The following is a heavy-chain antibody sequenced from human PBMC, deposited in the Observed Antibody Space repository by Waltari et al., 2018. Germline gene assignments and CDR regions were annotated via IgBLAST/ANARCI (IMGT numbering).Heavy chain of an antibody. D-gene: IGHD2-8*01. J-gene: IGHJ6*02. CDR1: GFTFSGSA. CDR3: TRLNAYGMDV. V-gene: IGHV3-73*01. CDR2: IRNKANNYAT. Sequence: EVQLVESGGGFVQHGGSLKLSCAASGFTFSGSAMHWVRQASGKGLEWVGRIRNKANNYATAYAASVKGRFIISRDDSKNTAYLQMNSLKTEDTAVYYCTRLNAYGMDVWGQGTTVTVSS.